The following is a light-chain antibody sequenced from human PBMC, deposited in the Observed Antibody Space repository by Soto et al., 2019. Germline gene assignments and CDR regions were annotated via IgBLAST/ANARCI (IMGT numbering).Light chain of an antibody. CDR1: QTVGRY. CDR2: DAS. J-gene: IGKJ5*01. Sequence: EIVLTQSPATLSLSPGDRVTLSCRASQTVGRYLSWYQHSPGQGPRLLVYDASNRATGIPARFSGSGSETDFTLTISSLEPDDFTVYSCKQRLLRPITFGQGTRLEI. CDR3: KQRLLRPIT. V-gene: IGKV3-11*01.